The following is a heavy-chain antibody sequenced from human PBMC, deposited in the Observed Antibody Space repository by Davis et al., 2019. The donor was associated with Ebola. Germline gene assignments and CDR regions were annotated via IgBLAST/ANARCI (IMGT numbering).Heavy chain of an antibody. CDR2: IYHSGST. Sequence: SETLSLTCAVSGGSISSSNWWSWVHQPPGKGLEWIGEIYHSGSTNYNPSLKGRVTISVDKSKSEFSLRLSSVTAADTAVYYCARASDIGVRYWGQGTLVTVSS. J-gene: IGHJ4*02. CDR3: ARASDIGVRY. D-gene: IGHD2-2*01. CDR1: GGSISSSNW. V-gene: IGHV4-4*02.